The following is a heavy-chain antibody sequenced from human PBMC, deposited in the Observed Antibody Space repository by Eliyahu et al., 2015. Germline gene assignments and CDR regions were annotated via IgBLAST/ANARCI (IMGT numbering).Heavy chain of an antibody. D-gene: IGHD1-26*01. V-gene: IGHV1-69*04. J-gene: IGHJ4*02. CDR3: ARGPDRWELLLTAVGHFDY. CDR2: IIPILGIA. CDR1: GGTFSSYA. Sequence: EVKKPGSSVKVSCKASGGTFSSYAISWVRQAPGQGLEWMGRIIPILGIANYAQKFQGRVTITADKSTSTAYMELSSLRSEDTAVYYCARGPDRWELLLTAVGHFDYWGQGTLVTVSS.